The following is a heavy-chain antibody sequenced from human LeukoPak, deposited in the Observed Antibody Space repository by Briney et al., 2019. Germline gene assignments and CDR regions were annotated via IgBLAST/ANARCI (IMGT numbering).Heavy chain of an antibody. CDR3: AREKIAMRAFDS. CDR2: AYDTGST. CDR1: GESITTHY. Sequence: TPSETLSLTCTVSGESITTHYWTWIRQPPGKGLEWIGYAYDTGSTDYNPSLKSRVTISVDTSKNQFSLRLNSVTAADTAIYYCAREKIAMRAFDSWGQGTLVTVSS. V-gene: IGHV4-59*11. J-gene: IGHJ4*02. D-gene: IGHD2-2*01.